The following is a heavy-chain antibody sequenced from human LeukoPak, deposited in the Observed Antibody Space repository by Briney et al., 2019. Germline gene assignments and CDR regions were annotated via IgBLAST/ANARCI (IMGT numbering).Heavy chain of an antibody. CDR1: GGSISSSRYY. V-gene: IGHV4-39*01. CDR3: ARPAAGDLSPFDH. CDR2: VHYSGST. J-gene: IGHJ4*02. D-gene: IGHD7-27*01. Sequence: SQTLSLTCTVSGGSISSSRYYWGWIRQPPGKGLEWIGSVHYSGSTHFNPSLKSRLSISVDTSKNQFSLKLNSVTAADTAVYYCARPAAGDLSPFDHWGQGTLVPVSS.